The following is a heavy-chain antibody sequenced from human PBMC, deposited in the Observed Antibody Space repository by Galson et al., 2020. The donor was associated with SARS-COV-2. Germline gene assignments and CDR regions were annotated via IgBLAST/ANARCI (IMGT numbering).Heavy chain of an antibody. J-gene: IGHJ4*02. V-gene: IGHV4-59*11. D-gene: IGHD6-19*01. Sequence: LETLSLTCTVSGGSISSHYWSWIRQSPGKGLEWIGCIYNSGNTDYNPSLKSRVTISIDTSKNQFSLKVSSVTAADTAVYYCSRAAVAGPLDYWGQGALVTVSS. CDR3: SRAAVAGPLDY. CDR1: GGSISSHY. CDR2: IYNSGNT.